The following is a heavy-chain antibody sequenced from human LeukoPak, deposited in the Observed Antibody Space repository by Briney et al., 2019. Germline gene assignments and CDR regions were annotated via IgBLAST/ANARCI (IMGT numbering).Heavy chain of an antibody. CDR2: IYPGDSET. V-gene: IGHV5-51*01. CDR3: ARRDYTSVWFDP. J-gene: IGHJ5*02. CDR1: GYSFTSYW. D-gene: IGHD4-11*01. Sequence: GESLKISCKGSGYSFTSYWIGWVRQMPGKGLEWMGIIYPGDSETIYSPSFQGQVTISVDWSTSTVYLQWNTLKASDTAMYFCARRDYTSVWFDPWGQGTLVTVSS.